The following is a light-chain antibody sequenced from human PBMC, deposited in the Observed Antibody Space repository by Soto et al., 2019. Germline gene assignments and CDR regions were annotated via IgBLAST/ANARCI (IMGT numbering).Light chain of an antibody. CDR1: RPNIGDNY. CDR3: AAWDDSLNGWV. V-gene: IGLV1-47*01. CDR2: RTN. Sequence: QLVLTQPPSASGTPGQRVTISCSGSRPNIGDNYVYWYQHLPGTAPKLLIYRTNQRPSGVPDRFSGSKSGTSASLAIGGLRSGDEADYYCAAWDDSLNGWVFGGGTKVTVL. J-gene: IGLJ3*02.